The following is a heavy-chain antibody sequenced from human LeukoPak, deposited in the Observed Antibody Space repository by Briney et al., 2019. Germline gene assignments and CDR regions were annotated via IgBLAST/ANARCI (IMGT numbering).Heavy chain of an antibody. J-gene: IGHJ6*02. CDR1: GFTFGDYA. CDR3: TRDDFYYGNYYYYGMDV. D-gene: IGHD4-17*01. V-gene: IGHV3-49*04. Sequence: PPGGSLRLSCTASGFTFGDYAMSWVRQAPGKGLEWVGFIRSKAYGGTTEYAASVKGRFTISRDDSKSIAYLQMNSLKTEDTAVYYCTRDDFYYGNYYYYGMDVWGQGTTVTVSS. CDR2: IRSKAYGGTT.